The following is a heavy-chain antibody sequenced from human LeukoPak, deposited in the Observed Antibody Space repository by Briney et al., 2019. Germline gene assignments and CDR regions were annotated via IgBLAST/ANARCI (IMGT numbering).Heavy chain of an antibody. D-gene: IGHD3-16*02. Sequence: GGSLRLSCAASGFTFSSYGMRWVRQAPGKGLEWVAVIWYDGSNKYYADSVKGRFTISRDNSKNTLYLQMNSLRAEDTAVYYCARDPGDYIWGSYRYTGSFDYWGQGTLVTVSS. V-gene: IGHV3-33*01. J-gene: IGHJ4*02. CDR3: ARDPGDYIWGSYRYTGSFDY. CDR1: GFTFSSYG. CDR2: IWYDGSNK.